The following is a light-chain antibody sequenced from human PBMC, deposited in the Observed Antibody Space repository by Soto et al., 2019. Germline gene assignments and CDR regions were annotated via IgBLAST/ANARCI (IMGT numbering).Light chain of an antibody. V-gene: IGLV2-8*01. CDR3: KSYAGSNTYV. Sequence: QTVLSHPASVSRSPGDSITISCTGTSSDVGGFDFVSWYQHHPGKAPRLIIYEVVQRPSGVPDRFSGSKSGNTASLTVSGLQAADEADYFCKSYAGSNTYVFGSGTKVTVL. CDR1: SSDVGGFDF. J-gene: IGLJ1*01. CDR2: EVV.